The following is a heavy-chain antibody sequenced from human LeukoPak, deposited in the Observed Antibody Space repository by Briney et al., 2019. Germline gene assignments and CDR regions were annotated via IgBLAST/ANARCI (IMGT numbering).Heavy chain of an antibody. V-gene: IGHV4-59*01. Sequence: SETLSLTCTVSGGSISSYYWSWIRQPPGKGLEWIGYIYYSGSTNYNPSLKSRVTISVDTSKNQFSLKLSSVTAADTAVYYCARVTGYMIEDYFDYWGLGTLVTVSS. CDR3: ARVTGYMIEDYFDY. D-gene: IGHD3-22*01. J-gene: IGHJ4*02. CDR2: IYYSGST. CDR1: GGSISSYY.